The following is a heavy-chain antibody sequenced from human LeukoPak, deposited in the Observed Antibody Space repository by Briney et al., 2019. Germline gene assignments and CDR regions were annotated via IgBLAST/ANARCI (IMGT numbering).Heavy chain of an antibody. CDR1: GGSISSSNW. D-gene: IGHD3-10*01. Sequence: SETLSLTCAVSGGSISSSNWWSWVRQPPGQGLEWIGEIYHSGSTNYNPSLNSRVTISVDKSKNQFSLKLSSVTAADTAVYYCARLITMVRGLEDWFDPWGQGSLVTVSS. V-gene: IGHV4-4*02. CDR3: ARLITMVRGLEDWFDP. J-gene: IGHJ5*02. CDR2: IYHSGST.